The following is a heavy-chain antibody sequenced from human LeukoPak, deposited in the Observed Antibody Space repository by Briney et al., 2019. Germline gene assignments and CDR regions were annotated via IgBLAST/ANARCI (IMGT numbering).Heavy chain of an antibody. Sequence: ASVKVSCKASGGTFSSYAISWVRQAPGQGLEWMGRIIPILGIANYAQKFQGRVTITADKSTSTAYMELSSLRSEDTAVYYCARDSVSSSFDYWGQGTLVTVSS. D-gene: IGHD1-26*01. V-gene: IGHV1-69*04. CDR2: IIPILGIA. CDR3: ARDSVSSSFDY. J-gene: IGHJ4*02. CDR1: GGTFSSYA.